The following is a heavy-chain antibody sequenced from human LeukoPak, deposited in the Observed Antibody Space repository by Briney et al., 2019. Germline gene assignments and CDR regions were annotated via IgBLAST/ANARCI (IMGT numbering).Heavy chain of an antibody. V-gene: IGHV1-2*06. CDR3: ARPHSSSFYVVDY. CDR2: IHPNSGST. CDR1: GYTLTSYG. Sequence: ASVKVSCKASGYTLTSYGISWVRQAPGQGLEWMGRIHPNSGSTNYAQNFQGRVTMTRDTSISTAYMELTRLRYDDTAVYYCARPHSSSFYVVDYWGQGTLVTVSS. J-gene: IGHJ4*02. D-gene: IGHD6-13*01.